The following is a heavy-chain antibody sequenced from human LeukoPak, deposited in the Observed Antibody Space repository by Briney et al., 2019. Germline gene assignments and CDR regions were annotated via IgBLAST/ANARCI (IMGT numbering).Heavy chain of an antibody. CDR3: ARDLGRSGWPYYYYGMDV. Sequence: SETLSLTCTVSGGSISSYYWSWIRQPPGKGLEWIGYIYYSGSTNYNPSLKSRVTISVDTSKNQFSLKLSSVTAADTAVYYCARDLGRSGWPYYYYGMDVWGQGTTVTVSS. CDR1: GGSISSYY. V-gene: IGHV4-59*01. D-gene: IGHD6-19*01. CDR2: IYYSGST. J-gene: IGHJ6*02.